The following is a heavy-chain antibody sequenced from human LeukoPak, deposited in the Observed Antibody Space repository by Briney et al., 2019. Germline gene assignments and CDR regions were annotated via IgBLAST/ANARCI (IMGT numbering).Heavy chain of an antibody. Sequence: GASVKVSCKASGYTFTSYGISWVRQAPGQGLEWMGWISAYNGNTNYAQKLQGRVTMTTDTSTSTAYMELRSLRSDDTAVYYCARDFHADPTNSGYDKSYYYGMDVWGQGTTVTVSS. D-gene: IGHD5-12*01. CDR1: GYTFTSYG. CDR3: ARDFHADPTNSGYDKSYYYGMDV. V-gene: IGHV1-18*01. CDR2: ISAYNGNT. J-gene: IGHJ6*02.